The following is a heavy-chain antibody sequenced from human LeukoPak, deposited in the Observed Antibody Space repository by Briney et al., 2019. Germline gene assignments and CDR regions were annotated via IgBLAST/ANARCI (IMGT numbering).Heavy chain of an antibody. D-gene: IGHD3-3*02. CDR2: IGNGGGST. J-gene: IGHJ4*02. Sequence: PGGSLRLSCAASGFTFDDYGMSWVRQAPGKGLEWVPTIGNGGGSTYYADSVKGRFTISRDNSKNTLYLQMNGLRAEDTAMYYCAKLSDYWGQGTLVTVSS. CDR1: GFTFDDYG. CDR3: AKLSDY. V-gene: IGHV3-23*01.